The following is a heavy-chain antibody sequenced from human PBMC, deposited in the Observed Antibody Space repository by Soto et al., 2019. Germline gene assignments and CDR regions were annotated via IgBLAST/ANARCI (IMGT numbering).Heavy chain of an antibody. CDR2: IFHSGET. CDR1: GASISSGDYY. D-gene: IGHD3-10*02. Sequence: QVQLQESGPGLVKPSETLSLTCTVSGASISSGDYYWSWIRQSPGKGLQWNGYIFHSGETYYTPSLESRLSISIDASKNQFSLNLNSVPAADTAVYFCARSHYVLGAFDVWAQGQWSPSLQ. CDR3: ARSHYVLGAFDV. V-gene: IGHV4-30-4*08. J-gene: IGHJ3*01.